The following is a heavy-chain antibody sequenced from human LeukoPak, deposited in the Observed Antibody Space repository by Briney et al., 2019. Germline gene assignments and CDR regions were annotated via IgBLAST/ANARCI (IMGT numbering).Heavy chain of an antibody. D-gene: IGHD4-17*01. V-gene: IGHV3-30*02. CDR3: AIYDYGDYGMDV. CDR1: GFTFSSYG. CDR2: IRYDGSNK. J-gene: IGHJ6*02. Sequence: QTGGSLRLSCAASGFTFSSYGMHWVRQAPGKGLEWVAFIRYDGSNKYYADSVKGRFTISRDNSKNTLYLQMNNLSAEDTAVYYCAIYDYGDYGMDVWGQGTTVTVSS.